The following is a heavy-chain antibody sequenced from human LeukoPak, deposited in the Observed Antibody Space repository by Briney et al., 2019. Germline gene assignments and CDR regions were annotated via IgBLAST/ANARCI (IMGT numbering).Heavy chain of an antibody. J-gene: IGHJ4*02. Sequence: GGSLRLSCAASGFTFDDYGMSWVRQAPGKGLEWVSGINWNGGSTGYADSVKGRFTISRDNAKNSLYLQMNTLRAEDTALYYCARTTGYDFWSGYFDYWGQGTLVTVSS. CDR2: INWNGGST. D-gene: IGHD3-3*01. V-gene: IGHV3-20*04. CDR1: GFTFDDYG. CDR3: ARTTGYDFWSGYFDY.